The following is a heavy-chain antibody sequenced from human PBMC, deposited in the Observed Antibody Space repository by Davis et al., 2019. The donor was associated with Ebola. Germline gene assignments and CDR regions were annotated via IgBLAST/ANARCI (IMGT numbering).Heavy chain of an antibody. CDR1: GFTFSSYG. CDR3: TRVASGDTWYYFDH. V-gene: IGHV3-30*03. J-gene: IGHJ4*02. CDR2: ISYDGSNK. D-gene: IGHD1-14*01. Sequence: PGGSLRLSCAASGFTFSSYGMHWVRQAPGKGLEWVAVISYDGSNKYYADSVKGRFTISRDNAKNSLYLQMSSLRAEDTAVYFCTRVASGDTWYYFDHWGQGSLVSVSS.